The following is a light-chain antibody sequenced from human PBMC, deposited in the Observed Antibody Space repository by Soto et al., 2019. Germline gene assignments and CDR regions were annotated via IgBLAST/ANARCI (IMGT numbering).Light chain of an antibody. Sequence: EIVLTQSPGTLSLSPGERATLSCRASQRMSSSYLAWYQQKPGQAPRLLIYGASSRATGIPDRFSGSGSGTDFTLTISRLEPEDFAVYYCQQYGSSPWTFGQGTKVEIK. J-gene: IGKJ1*01. CDR3: QQYGSSPWT. CDR1: QRMSSSY. CDR2: GAS. V-gene: IGKV3-20*01.